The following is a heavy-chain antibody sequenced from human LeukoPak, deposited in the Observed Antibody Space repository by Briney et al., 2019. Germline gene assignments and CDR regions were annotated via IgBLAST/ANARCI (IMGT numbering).Heavy chain of an antibody. J-gene: IGHJ4*02. CDR1: GGSISSYY. CDR3: ARRARATGGGDYFDY. V-gene: IGHV4-59*08. D-gene: IGHD2-15*01. Sequence: SETLSLTCTVSGGSISSYYWIWIRQPPGKGLEWMGYIYYSGNTHYNPSRKSRFTISLDTSKNQFSLQLRSVTAADTAVYYCARRARATGGGDYFDYWGQGTLVTVSS. CDR2: IYYSGNT.